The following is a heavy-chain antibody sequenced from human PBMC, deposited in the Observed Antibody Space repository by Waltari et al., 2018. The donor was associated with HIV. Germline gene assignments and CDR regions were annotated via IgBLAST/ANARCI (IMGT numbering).Heavy chain of an antibody. J-gene: IGHJ4*02. CDR1: GFPPRNYA. CDR2: ISGSGGST. V-gene: IGHV3-23*01. CDR3: AKDRTNRAVFDY. Sequence: EVQLLESGGGLVQPGGSLRLSCAASGFPPRNYAMSWVRQAPGEGLEWVSTISGSGGSTYYADAVKGRFTISRDNSKNTLYLQMNSLRAEDTAVYYCAKDRTNRAVFDYWGQGTLVTVSS.